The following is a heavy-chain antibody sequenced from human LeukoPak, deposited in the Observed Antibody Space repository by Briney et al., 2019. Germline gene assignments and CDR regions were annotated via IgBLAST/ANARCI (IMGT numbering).Heavy chain of an antibody. CDR1: GDSISIYY. Sequence: SETLSLTCSVSGDSISIYYWNWIRQSPGKGLEWIGYFFYTGSTNYNPSLKSRVHMSVDTSKNQVSLTLRSVTAADTAVYYCARRPHHYHGLDVWGPGTTVIVSS. CDR3: ARRPHHYHGLDV. CDR2: FFYTGST. J-gene: IGHJ6*02. V-gene: IGHV4-59*08.